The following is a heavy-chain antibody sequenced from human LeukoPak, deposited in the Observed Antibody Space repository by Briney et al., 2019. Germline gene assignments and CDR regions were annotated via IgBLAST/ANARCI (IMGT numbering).Heavy chain of an antibody. Sequence: GRSLRLSCAASGFTFDDYAMHWVRQAPGKGLEWVSGISWNSGSIGYADSVKGRFTISRDNAKNSLYLQMNSLRAEDTALYYCAKGSVAGTYFDYWGQGTLDTVSS. CDR3: AKGSVAGTYFDY. V-gene: IGHV3-9*01. D-gene: IGHD6-19*01. CDR1: GFTFDDYA. J-gene: IGHJ4*02. CDR2: ISWNSGSI.